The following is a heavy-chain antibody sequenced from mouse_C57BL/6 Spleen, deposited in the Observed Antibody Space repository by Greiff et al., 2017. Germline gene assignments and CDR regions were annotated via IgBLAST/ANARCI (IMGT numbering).Heavy chain of an antibody. CDR1: GYTFTGYW. D-gene: IGHD2-4*01. V-gene: IGHV1-9*01. J-gene: IGHJ4*01. CDR2: IFPGGGST. Sequence: QVQLQQSGAELMKPGASVKLSCKATGYTFTGYWIEWVKQRPGHGLEWIGEIFPGGGSTNYNEKFKGKATFTADTTSNTAYMQLSGLTTEDSAICNCARSEYDYAMDYWGQGTTVTVSS. CDR3: ARSEYDYAMDY.